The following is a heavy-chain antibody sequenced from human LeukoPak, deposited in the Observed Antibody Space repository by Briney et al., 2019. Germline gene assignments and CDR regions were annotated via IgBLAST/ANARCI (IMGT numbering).Heavy chain of an antibody. CDR1: GDSISSNY. CDR3: ARDREAVRPSHYHYYMDV. D-gene: IGHD6-6*01. J-gene: IGHJ6*03. V-gene: IGHV4-59*01. CDR2: IHYRGRT. Sequence: SETLSLTCSVSGDSISSNYWIWIRQSPGKGLEWIGDIHYRGRTTYNPSLKSRVAMSLDTSKNQFSLRLSSVTAAATAVYYCARDREAVRPSHYHYYMDVWGKGTTVTVSS.